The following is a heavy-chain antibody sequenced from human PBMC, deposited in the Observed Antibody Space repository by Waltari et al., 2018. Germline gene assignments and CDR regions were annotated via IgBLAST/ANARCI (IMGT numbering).Heavy chain of an antibody. J-gene: IGHJ4*02. CDR1: GCSLSSSSYY. V-gene: IGHV4-39*07. Sequence: QLQLQASGPGLVTPSETLSLTCTVSGCSLSSSSYYWGWLRQPPGKGQEWIGSIYYSGSTYYNPSLKRRVTISVDTSKNQFSLKLSSVTAADTAVYYCARGWSWFRGDYWGQGTLVTVSS. CDR2: IYYSGST. D-gene: IGHD3-10*01. CDR3: ARGWSWFRGDY.